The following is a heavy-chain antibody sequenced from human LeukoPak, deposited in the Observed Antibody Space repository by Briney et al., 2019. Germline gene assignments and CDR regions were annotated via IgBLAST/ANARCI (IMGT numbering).Heavy chain of an antibody. CDR3: ARAPGVTDLGGWFDP. J-gene: IGHJ5*02. D-gene: IGHD2-8*02. CDR1: GGSISSGDYY. CDR2: IYYSGST. V-gene: IGHV4-30-4*01. Sequence: SQTLSLTCTVSGGSISSGDYYWSWIRQPPGKGLEWIGYIYYSGSTYYNPSLKSRVTISVDTSKNQFSLKLSSVTAADTAVYYCARAPGVTDLGGWFDPWGQGTLVTVSS.